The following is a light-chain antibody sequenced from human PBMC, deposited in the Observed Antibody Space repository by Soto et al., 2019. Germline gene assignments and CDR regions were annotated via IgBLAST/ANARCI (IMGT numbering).Light chain of an antibody. V-gene: IGKV1-5*03. CDR2: KAA. J-gene: IGKJ4*01. CDR1: DNIAPW. Sequence: DIKMTQSPSALSASVGDRVAITCRASDNIAPWVAWYQQKPGKAPKLLIYKAANLADEVPSRFAGSGSGTDFTLTISSLEPEDFGVYYCLQRSNWPLTFGGGTKWIS. CDR3: LQRSNWPLT.